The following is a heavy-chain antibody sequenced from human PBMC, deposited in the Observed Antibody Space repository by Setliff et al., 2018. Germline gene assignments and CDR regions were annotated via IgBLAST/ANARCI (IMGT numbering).Heavy chain of an antibody. CDR1: GYTFTHYG. D-gene: IGHD1-26*01. Sequence: VASVKVSCKASGYTFTHYGISWVRQAPGHGLQWIGWVSPYNGDTYNSQDVQGRITMTTDPSTNTIYMELRSLTSADTAVYYCARETVGAPDYWGQGTLVTVSS. CDR2: VSPYNGDT. V-gene: IGHV1-18*01. CDR3: ARETVGAPDY. J-gene: IGHJ4*02.